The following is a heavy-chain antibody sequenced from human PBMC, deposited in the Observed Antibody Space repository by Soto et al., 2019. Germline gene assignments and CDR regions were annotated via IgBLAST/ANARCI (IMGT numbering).Heavy chain of an antibody. V-gene: IGHV3-33*01. Sequence: QVQLVESGGGVVQPGRSLRLSCAASGFSFRSYGMHWVRQAPGKGLEWVAVIWYDGSKEFYADSVKGRFTISRDNSENPLHLQMDSLRAEDTAVYYCASAGTTSSGTYWGQGTLVTVSS. J-gene: IGHJ4*02. CDR3: ASAGTTSSGTY. CDR2: IWYDGSKE. D-gene: IGHD6-6*01. CDR1: GFSFRSYG.